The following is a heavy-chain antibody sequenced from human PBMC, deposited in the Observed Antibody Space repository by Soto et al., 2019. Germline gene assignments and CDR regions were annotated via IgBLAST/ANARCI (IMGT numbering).Heavy chain of an antibody. D-gene: IGHD6-19*01. V-gene: IGHV3-23*01. Sequence: EVQLLESGGGLVQPRGSLRLSCAASGFTFSNSDMSWVRQAPGKGLEWVSYISRSADSTYYADSVKGRFTISRDNSKNTLFLQVNRLRNEDTAIYYCAFSSGYFDAFDVWGQGTMVTVSS. CDR3: AFSSGYFDAFDV. CDR2: ISRSADST. CDR1: GFTFSNSD. J-gene: IGHJ3*01.